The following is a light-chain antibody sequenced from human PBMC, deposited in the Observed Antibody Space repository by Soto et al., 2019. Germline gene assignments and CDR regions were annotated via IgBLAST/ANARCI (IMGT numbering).Light chain of an antibody. J-gene: IGKJ5*01. CDR2: AAS. Sequence: DIQLTQSPSVLSPSIGESVTITCLASQVISTSLAWYQVKPGKAPKLLIYAASTLESGVPSRFSATVSGTEFSLTITSLQPEDFATYYCQQLFDPPITFGQGTRLEIK. CDR3: QQLFDPPIT. CDR1: QVISTS. V-gene: IGKV1-9*01.